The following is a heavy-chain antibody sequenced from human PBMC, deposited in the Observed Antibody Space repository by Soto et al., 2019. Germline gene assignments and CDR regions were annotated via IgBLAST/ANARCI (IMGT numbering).Heavy chain of an antibody. D-gene: IGHD3-22*01. CDR3: AKDRVVRYYDSSGYHEVSSPLDY. CDR2: ISGSGGST. Sequence: PGGSLRLSCAASGFTFSSYAMSWVRQAPGKGLEWVSAISGSGGSTYYADSVKGRFTISRDNSKNTLYLQMNSLRAEDTAVYYCAKDRVVRYYDSSGYHEVSSPLDYWGQGTLVTVSS. CDR1: GFTFSSYA. V-gene: IGHV3-23*01. J-gene: IGHJ4*02.